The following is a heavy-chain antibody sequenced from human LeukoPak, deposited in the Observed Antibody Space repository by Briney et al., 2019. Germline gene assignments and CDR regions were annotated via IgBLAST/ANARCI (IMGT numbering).Heavy chain of an antibody. CDR1: GFTFSNAW. Sequence: GGSLRLSCAASGFTFSNAWMSWVRQAPGKGLDWVAFIRYDGTSQYYADSVKGRFTISRDNSKNTLFLEMNSLRPEDTPLYYCVKDNPLDYWGQGTLVIVSS. CDR3: VKDNPLDY. V-gene: IGHV3-30*02. CDR2: IRYDGTSQ. J-gene: IGHJ4*02. D-gene: IGHD1-14*01.